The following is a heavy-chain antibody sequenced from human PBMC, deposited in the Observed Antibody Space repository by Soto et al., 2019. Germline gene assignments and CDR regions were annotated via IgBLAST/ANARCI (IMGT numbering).Heavy chain of an antibody. CDR1: GFTFNNYA. Sequence: GGSLRLSCAASGFTFNNYAMSWARQAPGKGLEWVSGISDNGAHTVYADSVKGRFSISRDKSKNALFLQMNSLRPEDTAVYYCAKDRLANDGKWDFDYWGQGTLVTVSS. CDR2: ISDNGAHT. D-gene: IGHD1-26*01. CDR3: AKDRLANDGKWDFDY. J-gene: IGHJ4*02. V-gene: IGHV3-23*01.